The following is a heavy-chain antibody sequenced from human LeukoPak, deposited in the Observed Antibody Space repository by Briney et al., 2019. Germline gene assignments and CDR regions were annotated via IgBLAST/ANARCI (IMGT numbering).Heavy chain of an antibody. CDR1: GFTFSSYS. V-gene: IGHV3-21*01. CDR2: ISSSSSYI. D-gene: IGHD3-10*01. J-gene: IGHJ3*02. Sequence: GGSLRLSCAASGFTFSSYSLNWVRQAPGKGLEWVSSISSSSSYIYYADSVKGRFTISRDNAKNSLYLQMNSLRAEDTAVYYCARDRTITMVRGVSDAFDIWGQGTMVTVSS. CDR3: ARDRTITMVRGVSDAFDI.